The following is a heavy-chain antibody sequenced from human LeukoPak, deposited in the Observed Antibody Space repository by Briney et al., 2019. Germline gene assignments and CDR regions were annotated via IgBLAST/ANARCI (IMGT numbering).Heavy chain of an antibody. CDR2: INHSGST. V-gene: IGHV4-34*01. Sequence: SETLSLTCAVYGGSFSGYYWSWIRQPPGKGLEWIGEINHSGSTNYNPSLKSRVTISVDTSKNQFSLKLSSVTAADTAVYYCARGVVIMPYYYYMDVWGKGTTVTVSS. D-gene: IGHD3-3*01. CDR3: ARGVVIMPYYYYMDV. CDR1: GGSFSGYY. J-gene: IGHJ6*03.